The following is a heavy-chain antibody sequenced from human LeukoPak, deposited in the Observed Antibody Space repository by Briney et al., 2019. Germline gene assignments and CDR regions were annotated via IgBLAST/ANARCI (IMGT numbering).Heavy chain of an antibody. CDR2: INPNSGGT. V-gene: IGHV1-2*02. CDR1: GYTFTGYY. J-gene: IGHJ4*02. D-gene: IGHD1-26*01. CDR3: ARGRELLLAVGYYFDY. Sequence: ASVKVSCKASGYTFTGYYMHWVRQAPGQGLEWMGWINPNSGGTNYAQKVQGRVTMTRDTSISTAYMELSRLRSDDTAVYYCARGRELLLAVGYYFDYWGQGTLVTVSS.